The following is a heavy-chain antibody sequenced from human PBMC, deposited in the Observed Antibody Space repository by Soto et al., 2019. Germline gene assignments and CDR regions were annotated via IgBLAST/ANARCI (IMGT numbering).Heavy chain of an antibody. CDR3: ARSSGGNFGIIIEGSNWFDP. CDR2: IIPIFGTA. CDR1: GGTFSSYA. J-gene: IGHJ5*02. V-gene: IGHV1-69*05. D-gene: IGHD3-3*01. Sequence: SVKVSCKASGGTFSSYAISWVRQAPGQGLEWMGGIIPIFGTANYAQKFQGRITMTRDTSRSTVYMELSSLRSDDTAIYYCARSSGGNFGIIIEGSNWFDPWGQGTLVTVSS.